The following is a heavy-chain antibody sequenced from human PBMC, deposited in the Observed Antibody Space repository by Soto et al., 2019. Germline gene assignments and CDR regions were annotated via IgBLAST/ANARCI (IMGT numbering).Heavy chain of an antibody. Sequence: SETLSLTCSVSGASISSFYWSWIRQPPGKGLEWIGYIFYRGITNYNPSLKSRVTMSVDTSKNQFSLQLTSVTAADTAVYYCARFEFGLGRGRSFDPWGQGTLVTVSS. D-gene: IGHD3-10*01. J-gene: IGHJ5*02. CDR3: ARFEFGLGRGRSFDP. CDR2: IFYRGIT. V-gene: IGHV4-59*08. CDR1: GASISSFY.